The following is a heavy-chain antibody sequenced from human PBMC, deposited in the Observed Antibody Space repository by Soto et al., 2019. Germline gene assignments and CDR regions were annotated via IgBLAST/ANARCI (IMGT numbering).Heavy chain of an antibody. CDR1: GGSISSGDYY. D-gene: IGHD3-3*01. Sequence: QVQLQESGPGLVKPSQTLSLTCTVSGGSISSGDYYWSWIRQPPGKGMAWIGYIDYSGSTYYNPSLKSRVTISVDTSKNQFSLKLSSVTAADTAVYYCARGGRTIFGRYFDYWGQGTLVTVSS. CDR2: IDYSGST. J-gene: IGHJ4*02. V-gene: IGHV4-30-4*01. CDR3: ARGGRTIFGRYFDY.